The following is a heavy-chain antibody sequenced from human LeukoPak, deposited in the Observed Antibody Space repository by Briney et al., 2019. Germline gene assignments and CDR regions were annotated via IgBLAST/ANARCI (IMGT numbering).Heavy chain of an antibody. CDR2: IYTSGST. J-gene: IGHJ4*02. V-gene: IGHV4-4*07. Sequence: PSETLSLTCSVSGGSINNYYWSWIRQPAGKGLEWIGRIYTSGSTNYNPSLQSRVTMSVDTSKNQFSLKLNSVTAADTAVYYCAIFHSSGWYYFDYWGQGTLVTVSS. CDR1: GGSINNYY. CDR3: AIFHSSGWYYFDY. D-gene: IGHD6-19*01.